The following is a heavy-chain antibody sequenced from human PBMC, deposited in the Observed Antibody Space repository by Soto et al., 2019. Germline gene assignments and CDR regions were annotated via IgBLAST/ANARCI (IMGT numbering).Heavy chain of an antibody. J-gene: IGHJ5*02. Sequence: GGSLRLSCATSGFIFMNYGMRWVRQAPGKALEWISSISGSGFKKYYADSVKGRFTISRDDSKSTVYLELNNLSAEDTAVYHCAKNQGVELVPLATVDWFDPWGQGSVVTVSS. D-gene: IGHD1-26*01. CDR3: AKNQGVELVPLATVDWFDP. CDR2: ISGSGFKK. V-gene: IGHV3-23*01. CDR1: GFIFMNYG.